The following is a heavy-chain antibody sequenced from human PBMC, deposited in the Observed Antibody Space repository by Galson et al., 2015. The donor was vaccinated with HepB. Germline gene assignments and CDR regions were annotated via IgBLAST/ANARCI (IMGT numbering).Heavy chain of an antibody. CDR3: ARDQGQQWQTYYFDY. D-gene: IGHD6-19*01. Sequence: SLRLSCAASGFTFSSYWMSWVRQAPGKGLEWVANIKQDGSEKYYVDSVKGRFTISRDNAKNSLYLQMNSLRAEDTAVYYCARDQGQQWQTYYFDYWGQGTLVTVSS. V-gene: IGHV3-7*03. CDR2: IKQDGSEK. CDR1: GFTFSSYW. J-gene: IGHJ4*02.